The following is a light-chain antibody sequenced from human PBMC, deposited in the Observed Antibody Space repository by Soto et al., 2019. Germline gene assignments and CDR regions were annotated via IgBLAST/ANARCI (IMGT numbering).Light chain of an antibody. V-gene: IGKV3-11*01. CDR1: RSVNNF. J-gene: IGKJ3*01. Sequence: EVVLTQSPVTLSLSPGERATLSCRATRSVNNFVAWYQQKPGQAPSLLISDASNRATGIPDRFSGSGSGTDFTLTISRLEPEDFAVYYCQQRSNWPTFGPGTKVDIK. CDR2: DAS. CDR3: QQRSNWPT.